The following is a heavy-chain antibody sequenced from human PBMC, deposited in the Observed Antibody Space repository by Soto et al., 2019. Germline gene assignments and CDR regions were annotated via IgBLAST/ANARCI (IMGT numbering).Heavy chain of an antibody. J-gene: IGHJ4*02. Sequence: QLQLQESGPGLVMPSETLSLTCTVSGDSISGSPYFWGWIRQPPGKRLEWIGSIFYDGYTLYTPSLRSRVTISVDTSKNQFSLKLASVAAAETATYFCARLQAAVPHYWGQGTLVTVSS. V-gene: IGHV4-39*01. CDR2: IFYDGYT. CDR3: ARLQAAVPHY. CDR1: GDSISGSPYF. D-gene: IGHD6-13*01.